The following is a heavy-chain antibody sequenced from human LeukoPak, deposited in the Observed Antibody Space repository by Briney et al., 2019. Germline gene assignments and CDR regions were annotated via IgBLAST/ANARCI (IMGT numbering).Heavy chain of an antibody. J-gene: IGHJ4*02. D-gene: IGHD6-6*01. V-gene: IGHV1-69*05. CDR2: IIPIFGTA. CDR3: ASFDVAARYFDY. CDR1: GGTFSSYA. Sequence: SVKVSCKASGGTFSSYAISWVRQAPGQGLEWMGGIIPIFGTANYAQKFQGRVTITTDESTSTAYMELSSLRSEDTAVYYCASFDVAARYFDYWGQGTLVTVSS.